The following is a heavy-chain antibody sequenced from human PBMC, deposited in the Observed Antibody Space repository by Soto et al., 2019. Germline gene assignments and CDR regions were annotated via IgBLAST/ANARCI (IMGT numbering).Heavy chain of an antibody. CDR2: INAGNGNT. D-gene: IGHD1-26*01. CDR1: GYTFNSHA. J-gene: IGHJ5*02. V-gene: IGHV1-3*01. CDR3: GRDQSGISYYVDWFDP. Sequence: QVQFMQSGAEVKKPGASVKVSCKASGYTFNSHAIHWVRQAPGQRPEWLGWINAGNGNTYYSEKFEGRVTFTRDTVATTVNMELTSLSSEDTAVYYCGRDQSGISYYVDWFDPWGQGTLVTVSS.